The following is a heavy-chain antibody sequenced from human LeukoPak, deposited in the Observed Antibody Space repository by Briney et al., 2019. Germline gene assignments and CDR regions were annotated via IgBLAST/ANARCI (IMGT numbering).Heavy chain of an antibody. Sequence: ASVKVSCKASGYTLRSYGITWVRQAPGQGLEWMGWISAYNGNTKYPQKLQGRVTMTTDTSTSTAYMELRSLRSDDTAVYYCTRGPIIDIVIVPAADDYYYMDVWGKGTTVTVSS. CDR3: TRGPIIDIVIVPAADDYYYMDV. V-gene: IGHV1-18*01. J-gene: IGHJ6*03. CDR1: GYTLRSYG. D-gene: IGHD2-2*01. CDR2: ISAYNGNT.